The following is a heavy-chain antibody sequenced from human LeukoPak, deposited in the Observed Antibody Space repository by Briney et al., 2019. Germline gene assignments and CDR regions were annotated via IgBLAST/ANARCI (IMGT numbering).Heavy chain of an antibody. J-gene: IGHJ4*02. V-gene: IGHV3-7*01. CDR1: GLSISGQW. Sequence: VASGLSISGQWMNWVRQAPGQGLEWVANIKHDGSEEYYLDSVKGRFTVSRDDGRNSVSLQMNSVRAEDTAVYYCGYTNNFYHWGQGTLVVVSS. CDR2: IKHDGSEE. CDR3: GYTNNFYH. D-gene: IGHD3-16*02.